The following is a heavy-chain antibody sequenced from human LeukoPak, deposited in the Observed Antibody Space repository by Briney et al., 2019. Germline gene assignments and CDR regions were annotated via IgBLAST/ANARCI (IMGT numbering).Heavy chain of an antibody. D-gene: IGHD3-22*01. Sequence: QTGGSLRLSCAASGFTFSSYEMNWVRQAPGKGLEWVSYISSSGSTIYYADSVKGRFTISRDNAKNTLYLQMNSLRAEDTAVYYCARDKEDSSGFPLGYWGQGTLVTVSS. CDR1: GFTFSSYE. V-gene: IGHV3-48*03. CDR3: ARDKEDSSGFPLGY. CDR2: ISSSGSTI. J-gene: IGHJ4*02.